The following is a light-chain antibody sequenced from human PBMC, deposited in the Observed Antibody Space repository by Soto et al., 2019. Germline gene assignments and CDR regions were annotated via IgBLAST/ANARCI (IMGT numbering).Light chain of an antibody. CDR2: LNSDGSH. J-gene: IGLJ2*01. Sequence: QSVLTQSPSASASLGASVKLTCTLSSGHSSYAIAWHQQQPEKGPRYLMKLNSDGSHSKGDGIPDRFSGSSSGAGRYLTISSPQSEEGGDCCGKSWGTAFLVFGGG. CDR3: KSWGTAFLV. CDR1: SGHSSYA. V-gene: IGLV4-69*01.